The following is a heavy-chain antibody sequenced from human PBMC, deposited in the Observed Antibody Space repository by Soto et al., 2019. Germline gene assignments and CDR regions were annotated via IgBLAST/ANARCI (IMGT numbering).Heavy chain of an antibody. J-gene: IGHJ4*02. D-gene: IGHD2-8*01. V-gene: IGHV3-11*01. Sequence: PGGSLRLSCAASGFIFRNFDMAWIRQAPGKGLELVSYISPGGDIRNYVDSVKGRFTISRDKTNRLVYLHMNSLRAEDTAVYSCTSHTRTKDFWGQGTLVTVSS. CDR3: TSHTRTKDF. CDR2: ISPGGDIR. CDR1: GFIFRNFD.